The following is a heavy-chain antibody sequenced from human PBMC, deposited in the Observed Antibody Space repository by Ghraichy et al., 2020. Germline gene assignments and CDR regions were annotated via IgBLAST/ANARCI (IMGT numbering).Heavy chain of an antibody. Sequence: GGSLRLSCTASGFTFGDYAMSWFRQAPGKGLEWVGFIRSKAYGGTTEYAASVKGRFTISRDDSKSIAYLQMNSLKTEDTAVYYCTRVRQPYYDFWSGFHPGPFDPWGQGTLVTVSS. J-gene: IGHJ5*02. CDR2: IRSKAYGGTT. D-gene: IGHD3-3*01. CDR3: TRVRQPYYDFWSGFHPGPFDP. V-gene: IGHV3-49*03. CDR1: GFTFGDYA.